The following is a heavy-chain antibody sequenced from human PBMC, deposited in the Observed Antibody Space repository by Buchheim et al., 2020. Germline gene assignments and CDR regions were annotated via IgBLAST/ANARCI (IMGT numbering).Heavy chain of an antibody. Sequence: QVQLAESGGGLVKPGGSLRLSCAASGFSFSDYYMSWIRQAPGKGLEWVSYISNGISTVYYADSVKGRFNISRDNAKHSLYLQMNSLRAEDTAVYYCARRRSGYDPHLDYWGQGTL. CDR3: ARRRSGYDPHLDY. J-gene: IGHJ4*02. CDR2: ISNGISTV. V-gene: IGHV3-11*01. D-gene: IGHD5-12*01. CDR1: GFSFSDYY.